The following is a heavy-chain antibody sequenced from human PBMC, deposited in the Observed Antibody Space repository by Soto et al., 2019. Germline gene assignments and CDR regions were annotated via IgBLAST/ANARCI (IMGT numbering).Heavy chain of an antibody. CDR3: ARVITMVRGVIMLSAFDI. J-gene: IGHJ3*02. Sequence: PSETLSLTCTVSGGSISSYYWSWTRQPPGKGLEWIGYIYYSGSTNYNPSLKSRVTISVDTSKNQFSLKLSSVTAADTAVYYCARVITMVRGVIMLSAFDIWGQGTMVTVS. CDR2: IYYSGST. CDR1: GGSISSYY. D-gene: IGHD3-10*01. V-gene: IGHV4-59*01.